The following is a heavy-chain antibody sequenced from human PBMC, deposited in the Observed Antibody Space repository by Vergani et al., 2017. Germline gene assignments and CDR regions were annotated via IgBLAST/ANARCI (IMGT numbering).Heavy chain of an antibody. J-gene: IGHJ4*02. V-gene: IGHV1-69-2*01. CDR3: ATAFFLAGTGSYAGY. D-gene: IGHD3-16*01. CDR2: VDPEDGET. CDR1: GYTITDYW. Sequence: DVQLVQSGAEVKKPGTTVKISCKVSGYTITDYWMHWVQQAPGKGLEWMGAVDPEDGETVYAEKFQARVTITADTSRDTVYLEVTSLKSDDTAVYYCATAFFLAGTGSYAGYWGQGTLVTVSS.